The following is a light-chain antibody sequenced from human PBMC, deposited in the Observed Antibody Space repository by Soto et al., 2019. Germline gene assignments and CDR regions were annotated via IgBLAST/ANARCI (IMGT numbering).Light chain of an antibody. CDR2: QDS. CDR1: KLGDKY. Sequence: SYELTQPPSVSVSPGQTASITCSGDKLGDKYACWYQQKPGQSPVLVIYQDSKRPSGIPERFSGSNSGNTATLTISGTQAMDEADYYGQAWDSSPHPCTLVFGGGTKLTVL. CDR3: QAWDSSPHPCTLV. V-gene: IGLV3-1*01. J-gene: IGLJ2*01.